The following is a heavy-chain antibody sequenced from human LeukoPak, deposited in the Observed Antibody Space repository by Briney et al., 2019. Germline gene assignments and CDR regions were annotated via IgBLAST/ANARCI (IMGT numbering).Heavy chain of an antibody. CDR2: INSDGSGT. Sequence: GGSLRLSCAASGFTFSSYSMNWVRQATGKGLVWVSRINSDGSGTNYADSVKGRFTISRDNAKNTLYLQMNSRRAEDTAVYYCARSRSGCIDYWGQGAPLTVSS. V-gene: IGHV3-74*01. D-gene: IGHD2-15*01. J-gene: IGHJ4*02. CDR3: ARSRSGCIDY. CDR1: GFTFSSYS.